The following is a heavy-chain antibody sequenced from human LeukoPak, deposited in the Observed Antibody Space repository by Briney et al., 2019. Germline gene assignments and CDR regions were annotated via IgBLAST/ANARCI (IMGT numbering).Heavy chain of an antibody. Sequence: SETLSLTCTVSGGSISGYYWSWIRQPPGKGLEWIGYIYYSGSTNYNPCLKRRVTISVDRSRNQFSLKLSSVTAADTAVYYCAREVVEGYCSSTTCHGAFDIWGQGTMVTVSS. CDR2: IYYSGST. CDR3: AREVVEGYCSSTTCHGAFDI. V-gene: IGHV4-59*12. J-gene: IGHJ3*02. D-gene: IGHD2-2*01. CDR1: GGSISGYY.